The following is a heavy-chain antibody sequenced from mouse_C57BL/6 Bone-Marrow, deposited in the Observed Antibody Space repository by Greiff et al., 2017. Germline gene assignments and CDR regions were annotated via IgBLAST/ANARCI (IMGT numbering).Heavy chain of an antibody. CDR2: IYWDDDK. Sequence: QVTLKECGPGILQSSQTLSLTCSFSGFSLSTSGMGVSWIRQPSGKGLEWLAHIYWDDDKRYNPSLKSRLTISKDTSRNQVFLKITSVDTADTATYYCARMTAQATYAMDYWGQGTSVTVSS. V-gene: IGHV8-12*01. CDR3: ARMTAQATYAMDY. D-gene: IGHD3-2*02. J-gene: IGHJ4*01. CDR1: GFSLSTSGMG.